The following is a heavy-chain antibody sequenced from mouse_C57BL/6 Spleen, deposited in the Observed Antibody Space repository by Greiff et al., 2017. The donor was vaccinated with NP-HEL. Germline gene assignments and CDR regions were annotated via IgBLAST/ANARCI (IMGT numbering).Heavy chain of an antibody. J-gene: IGHJ4*01. Sequence: QVHVKQPGTELVKPGASVKLSCTASGYTFTSYWMHWVKQRPGQGLEWIGTINPSNGGTYYNEKFKSKATLTVDKSSSTAYMQLSSLKSEDSAVYYCARQTGTRAMDYWGQGTSVTVSS. D-gene: IGHD4-1*01. CDR3: ARQTGTRAMDY. CDR2: INPSNGGT. V-gene: IGHV1-53*01. CDR1: GYTFTSYW.